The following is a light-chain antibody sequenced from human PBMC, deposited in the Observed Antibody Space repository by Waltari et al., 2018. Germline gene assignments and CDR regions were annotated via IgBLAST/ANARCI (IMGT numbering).Light chain of an antibody. J-gene: IGKJ2*01. Sequence: DIQMTQSPSPLSASVGDRVTITGRASQSSSNWLAWYHQKPGEAPKVLIYKSFTLQSGVPSRFSGSGSETEFILTISSLQPDDFATYFCQQYNIWPYTFGQGTTLEI. CDR1: QSSSNW. CDR3: QQYNIWPYT. CDR2: KSF. V-gene: IGKV1-5*03.